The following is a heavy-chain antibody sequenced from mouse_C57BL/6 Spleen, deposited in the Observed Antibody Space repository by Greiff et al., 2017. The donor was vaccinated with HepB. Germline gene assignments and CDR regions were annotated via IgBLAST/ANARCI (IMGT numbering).Heavy chain of an antibody. CDR3: ARGGYDGYYVYY. Sequence: VQLQQPGAELVKPGASVKLSCKASGYTFTSYWMHWVKQRPGQGLEWIGMIHPNSGSTNYNEKFKSKATLTVDKSSSTAYMQLSSLTSEDSAVYYCARGGYDGYYVYYWGQGTTLTVSS. V-gene: IGHV1-64*01. D-gene: IGHD2-3*01. J-gene: IGHJ2*01. CDR1: GYTFTSYW. CDR2: IHPNSGST.